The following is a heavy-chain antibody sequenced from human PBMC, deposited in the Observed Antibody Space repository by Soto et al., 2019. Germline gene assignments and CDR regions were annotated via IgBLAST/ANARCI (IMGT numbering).Heavy chain of an antibody. CDR1: GGTFSSYA. J-gene: IGHJ5*02. V-gene: IGHV1-69*01. CDR2: IIPIFGTA. Sequence: QVQLVQSGAEVKKPGSSVKVSCKASGGTFSSYAISWVRQAPGQGLEWMGGIIPIFGTANYVQKFKGRVTITADESTITDYMELSSLRSEDTAAYYCAREQDMIPGPNWFDPWCQGTLVTVSS. CDR3: AREQDMIPGPNWFDP. D-gene: IGHD2-15*01.